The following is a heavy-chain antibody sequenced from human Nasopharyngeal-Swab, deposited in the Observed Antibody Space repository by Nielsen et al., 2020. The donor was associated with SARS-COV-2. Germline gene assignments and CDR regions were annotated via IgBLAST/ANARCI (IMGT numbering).Heavy chain of an antibody. CDR1: GFTVSSNY. CDR2: IYSGGST. J-gene: IGHJ4*02. Sequence: GESLKISCAASGFTVSSNYMSWVRQAPGKGLEWVSVIYSGGSTYYADSVKGRFTISRDNSKNTLYLQMNSLRAEDKAVYYCARGCYDSSRWGQGTLVTVSS. V-gene: IGHV3-66*01. CDR3: ARGCYDSSR. D-gene: IGHD3-22*01.